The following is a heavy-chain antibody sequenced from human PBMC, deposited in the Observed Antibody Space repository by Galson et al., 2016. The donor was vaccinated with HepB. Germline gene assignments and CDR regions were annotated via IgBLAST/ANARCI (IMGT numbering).Heavy chain of an antibody. D-gene: IGHD2/OR15-2a*01. J-gene: IGHJ5*02. V-gene: IGHV3-7*01. CDR1: GFTFSIYW. CDR2: IKQDGSEK. CDR3: ARGNWFDP. Sequence: SLRLSCAASGFTFSIYWMSWVRQAPGKGLEWVANIKQDGSEKYYVDSVKGRFTISRDNAKNSLYLQMNSLRAEDTAVYYCARGNWFDPWGQGTLVTVSS.